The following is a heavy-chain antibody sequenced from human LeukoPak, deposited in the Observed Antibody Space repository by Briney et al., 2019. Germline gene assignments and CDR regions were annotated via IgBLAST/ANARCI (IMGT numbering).Heavy chain of an antibody. CDR2: IYYRGST. CDR3: ARAYYYEGYYMDV. V-gene: IGHV4-59*01. J-gene: IGHJ6*03. D-gene: IGHD3-22*01. Sequence: PSETLSLTCTVAGGSISSYYWSWIRQPPGKGLEWIGYIYYRGSTNYNPCLKSRVTISVDTSKNQFSLKLSSVTAADTAVYYCARAYYYEGYYMDVWGKGTTVTISS. CDR1: GGSISSYY.